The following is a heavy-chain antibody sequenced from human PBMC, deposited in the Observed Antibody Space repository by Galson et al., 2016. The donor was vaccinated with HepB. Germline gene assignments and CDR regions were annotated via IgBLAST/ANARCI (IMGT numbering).Heavy chain of an antibody. Sequence: SETLSLTCTVSGGSISNNYWSWIRQPPGKGLEWIGNIYYSGTNYNPSLESRVTISVDTSKNRVSLKLTSVTAADTAVYYCAKDSTRFDPWGQGTLVTVSS. CDR1: GGSISNNY. CDR3: AKDSTRFDP. V-gene: IGHV4-59*01. CDR2: IYYSGT. J-gene: IGHJ5*02.